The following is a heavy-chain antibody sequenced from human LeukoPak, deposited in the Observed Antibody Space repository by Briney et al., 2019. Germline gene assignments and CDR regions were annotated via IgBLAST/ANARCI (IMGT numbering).Heavy chain of an antibody. CDR3: ARGEYGSGSYHIDY. CDR2: ISGSSNYI. Sequence: GGSLRLSCAASGFTFSSYIMNWVRQAPGKGLEWVSFISGSSNYIYDADSVKGRFTISRDNAKNSLYLQMNSLRADDTAVYYCARGEYGSGSYHIDYWGQGTLVTVSS. V-gene: IGHV3-21*01. D-gene: IGHD3-10*01. CDR1: GFTFSSYI. J-gene: IGHJ4*02.